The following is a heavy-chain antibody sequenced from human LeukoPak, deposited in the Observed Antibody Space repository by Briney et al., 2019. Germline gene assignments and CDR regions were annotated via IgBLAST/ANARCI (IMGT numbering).Heavy chain of an antibody. CDR3: ARGGYSSSWYFSSFDY. V-gene: IGHV1-3*03. J-gene: IGHJ4*02. CDR1: VYTFTSYA. CDR2: INAGNGNT. Sequence: PPVKASCKPSVYTFTSYAMHSVRQSPGQQLEWMGWINAGNGNTKYSQEFQGSVTITRDTSARTAYMELSSLRSEDMAVYYCARGGYSSSWYFSSFDYWGQGTLVPVSS. D-gene: IGHD6-13*01.